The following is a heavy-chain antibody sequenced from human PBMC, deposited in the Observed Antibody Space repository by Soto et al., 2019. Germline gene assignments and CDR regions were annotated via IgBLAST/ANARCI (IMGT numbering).Heavy chain of an antibody. V-gene: IGHV1-18*01. CDR1: GYTFTSYG. CDR2: ISAHNGNT. J-gene: IGHJ4*02. CDR3: ARGRYGDY. D-gene: IGHD1-1*01. Sequence: QVHLVQSGAEVKKPGASVKVSCKCSGYTFTSYGITWVRQAPGQGLEWMGWISAHNGNTDYAQKLQGRVTVTRDTSTTTPYMALRGLRSDGTAVYYCARGRYGDYWGQAALVTVSS.